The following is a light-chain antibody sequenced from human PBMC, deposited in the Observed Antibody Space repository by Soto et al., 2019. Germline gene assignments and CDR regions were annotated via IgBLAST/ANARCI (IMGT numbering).Light chain of an antibody. Sequence: QSALTQPPSVSGAPGQRITISCTGSSSNIGAGYDVHWYQQLPGTAPKLLIYGNNNRPSGVPDRFSGSKSGTSPSLAITGLQAEDEADYYCQSYDISLSTGVFGTGTKVTV. J-gene: IGLJ1*01. CDR3: QSYDISLSTGV. V-gene: IGLV1-40*01. CDR1: SSNIGAGYD. CDR2: GNN.